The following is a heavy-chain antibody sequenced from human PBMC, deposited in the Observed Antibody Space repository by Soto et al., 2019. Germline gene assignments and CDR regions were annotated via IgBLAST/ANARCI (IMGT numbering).Heavy chain of an antibody. V-gene: IGHV3-21*01. J-gene: IGHJ3*02. Sequence: GWSLRLSCAASGFTFTSYSMNWVRQAPGKGLEWVSSISSSSTYIYYADSVKGRLTISRDNARNSLYLQMNSLRAEDTAVYYCARGGGELPRTGDAFDIWGQGTVVTV. CDR1: GFTFTSYS. CDR2: ISSSSTYI. D-gene: IGHD1-26*01. CDR3: ARGGGELPRTGDAFDI.